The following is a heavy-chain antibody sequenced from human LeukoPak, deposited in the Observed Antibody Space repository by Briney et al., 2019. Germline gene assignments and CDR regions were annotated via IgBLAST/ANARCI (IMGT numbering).Heavy chain of an antibody. CDR3: GRDSARGYSYGYNAFDI. Sequence: GASVKVSCKASGYNFRNYGIGWVRQAPRQGLEWMGWITAGNGNTNYAQKVQGRVTMTTDTSTSTAYMELRSLRSDDTAVYFCGRDSARGYSYGYNAFDIWGQGTMVTVSS. D-gene: IGHD5-18*01. V-gene: IGHV1-18*01. J-gene: IGHJ3*02. CDR2: ITAGNGNT. CDR1: GYNFRNYG.